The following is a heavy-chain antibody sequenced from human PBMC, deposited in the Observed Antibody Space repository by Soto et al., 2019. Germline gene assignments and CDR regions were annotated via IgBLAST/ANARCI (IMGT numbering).Heavy chain of an antibody. J-gene: IGHJ6*02. CDR1: GYTFTGYY. Sequence: GASVEASCKASGYTFTGYYMHWVRQAPGQGLEWMRWINPNSGGTNYAQKFQGWVTMTRDTSISTAYMELSRLRSDDTAEYYCARDIQYCSGGSCYEYYYYGMDVWGQGTTVTVSS. V-gene: IGHV1-2*04. CDR2: INPNSGGT. D-gene: IGHD2-15*01. CDR3: ARDIQYCSGGSCYEYYYYGMDV.